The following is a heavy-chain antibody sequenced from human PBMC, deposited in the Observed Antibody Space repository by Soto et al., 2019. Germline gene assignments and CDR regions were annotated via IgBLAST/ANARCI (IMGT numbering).Heavy chain of an antibody. V-gene: IGHV3-30*18. D-gene: IGHD2-8*01. CDR3: AKDQGLMVYASVPGPY. CDR2: ISYDGSNK. CDR1: GFTFSSYG. J-gene: IGHJ4*02. Sequence: GGSLRLSCAASGFTFSSYGMHWVRQAPGKGLEWVAVISYDGSNKYYADSVKGRFTISRDNSKNTLYLQMNSLRAEDTAVYYCAKDQGLMVYASVPGPYWGQGTLVTVSS.